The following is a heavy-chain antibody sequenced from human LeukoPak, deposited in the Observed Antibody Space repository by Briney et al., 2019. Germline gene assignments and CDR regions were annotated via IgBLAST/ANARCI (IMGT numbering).Heavy chain of an antibody. CDR3: ARNVSHSFDY. D-gene: IGHD1-1*01. V-gene: IGHV4-38-2*01. CDR2: IYHSGST. J-gene: IGHJ4*02. Sequence: PSETLSLTCDVSGYSIRSNYYWGWIRHPPGKGLEWIGSIYHSGSTYYNPSLKSRVTISVDTSKNQFSLKLSSVTAADTAVYYCARNVSHSFDYWGQGTLVTVSS. CDR1: GYSIRSNYY.